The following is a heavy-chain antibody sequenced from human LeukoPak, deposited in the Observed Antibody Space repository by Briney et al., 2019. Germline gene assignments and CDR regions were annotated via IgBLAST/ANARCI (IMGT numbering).Heavy chain of an antibody. D-gene: IGHD6-19*01. CDR2: IYPPDSDS. J-gene: IGHJ4*02. V-gene: IGHV5-51*01. CDR1: GYSFTDYW. Sequence: GESLKISCKISGYSFTDYWIGWVRQMPGKGLEWMGVIYPPDSDSKYRSSFQGQVTISADKSISTAYLQWSSLKASDTAMYYCARLWDSSFDYWGQGTLVTVSS. CDR3: ARLWDSSFDY.